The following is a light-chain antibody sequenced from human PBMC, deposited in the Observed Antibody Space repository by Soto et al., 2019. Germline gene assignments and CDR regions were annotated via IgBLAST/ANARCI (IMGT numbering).Light chain of an antibody. CDR2: LNSDGSH. Sequence: QSVLIQSPSASASLGASVKLTCTLSSGHSSYAIAWHQQQPEKGPRYLMKLNSDGSHSKGDGIPDRFSGSSSGAERYLTISSLQSEDEADYYCQTWGTGLLVFGGGTKLTVL. V-gene: IGLV4-69*01. CDR1: SGHSSYA. J-gene: IGLJ3*02. CDR3: QTWGTGLLV.